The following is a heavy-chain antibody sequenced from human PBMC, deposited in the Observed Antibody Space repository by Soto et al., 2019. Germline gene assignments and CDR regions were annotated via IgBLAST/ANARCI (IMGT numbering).Heavy chain of an antibody. D-gene: IGHD4-17*01. V-gene: IGHV4-59*01. J-gene: IGHJ3*02. CDR1: GGSFSTYY. Sequence: SETLSLTCTVSGGSFSTYYWSWIRQPPGKGLEWIGYVSYSGTPNYSPSLKSRVTISLDTSKNESSLKLRSATAADTAVYYCARDRGSLTTGDGTFDIWGPGTMVTVSS. CDR2: VSYSGTP. CDR3: ARDRGSLTTGDGTFDI.